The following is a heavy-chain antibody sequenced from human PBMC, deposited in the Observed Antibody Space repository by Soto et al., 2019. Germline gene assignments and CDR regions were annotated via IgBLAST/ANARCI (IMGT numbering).Heavy chain of an antibody. V-gene: IGHV1-18*01. J-gene: IGHJ5*02. CDR3: ARDLLPLSSSWYLWFDP. CDR1: GYTFTSYG. D-gene: IGHD6-13*01. Sequence: ASVKVSCKASGYTFTSYGISWVRQAPGKGLEWMGWISAYNGNTNYAQKLQGRVTMTADTSTSTAYMELRSLRSDDTAVYYCARDLLPLSSSWYLWFDPWGQGTLVTVSS. CDR2: ISAYNGNT.